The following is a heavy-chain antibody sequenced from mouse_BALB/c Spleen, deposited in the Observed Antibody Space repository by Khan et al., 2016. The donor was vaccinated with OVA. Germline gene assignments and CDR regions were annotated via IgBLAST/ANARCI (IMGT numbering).Heavy chain of an antibody. CDR3: TRSGYGSFAY. D-gene: IGHD2-2*01. CDR1: GYTFSSYY. V-gene: IGHV1S81*02. Sequence: QVQLQQSGAELMKTGASVKLSCKASGYTFSSYYLYWVKQRPGQGLEWIGEINPNNGGSNFNEKFKSKATLTVDKSSYTAYMQLSSLTSEDSAVYYCTRSGYGSFAYWGQGTLVTVSA. J-gene: IGHJ3*01. CDR2: INPNNGGS.